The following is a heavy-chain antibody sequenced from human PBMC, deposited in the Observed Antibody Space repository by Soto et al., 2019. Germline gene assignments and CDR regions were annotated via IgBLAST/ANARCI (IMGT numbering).Heavy chain of an antibody. CDR1: GGSISSSNW. CDR2: IYHSGST. J-gene: IGHJ5*02. CDR3: AIGRSSSSWELLLFDP. V-gene: IGHV4-4*02. Sequence: QVQLQESGPGLVKPSGTLSLTCAVSGGSISSSNWWSWVRQPPGKGLEGIGEIYHSGSTNYTPSLKSRVTISVDEAKNQFSLKLSSVTAADTAVYYCAIGRSSSSWELLLFDPWGKGTLVTVSS. D-gene: IGHD6-13*01.